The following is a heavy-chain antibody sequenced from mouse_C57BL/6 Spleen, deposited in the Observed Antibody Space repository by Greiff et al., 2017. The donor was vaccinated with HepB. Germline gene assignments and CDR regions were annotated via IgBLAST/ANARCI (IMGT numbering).Heavy chain of an antibody. Sequence: EVQRVESGPGLVKPSQSLSLTCSVTGYSITSGYYWNWIRQFPGNKLEWMGYISYDGSNNYNPSLKNRIPITPDTSKNQFFLKLNSVTTEDTATYSCARGTTTVVDWYFDVWGTGTTVTVSS. V-gene: IGHV3-6*01. D-gene: IGHD1-1*01. CDR2: ISYDGSN. J-gene: IGHJ1*03. CDR3: ARGTTTVVDWYFDV. CDR1: GYSITSGYY.